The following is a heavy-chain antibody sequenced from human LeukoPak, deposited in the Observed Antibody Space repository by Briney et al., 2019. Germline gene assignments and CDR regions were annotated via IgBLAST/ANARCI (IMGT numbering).Heavy chain of an antibody. Sequence: GGSLRLSCAASGFTYSSYAMHWVRQAPGKGLEWVAVISYDGSNKYYADSVKGRFTISRDNSKNTLYLQMNSLRAEDTAVYYCASLADQLELRKGGAFDIWGQGTMVTVSS. D-gene: IGHD1-7*01. CDR1: GFTYSSYA. CDR3: ASLADQLELRKGGAFDI. V-gene: IGHV3-30-3*01. J-gene: IGHJ3*02. CDR2: ISYDGSNK.